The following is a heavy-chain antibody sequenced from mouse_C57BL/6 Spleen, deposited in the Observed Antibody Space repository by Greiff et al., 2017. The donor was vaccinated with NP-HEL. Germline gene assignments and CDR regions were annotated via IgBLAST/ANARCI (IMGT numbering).Heavy chain of an antibody. Sequence: DVKLVESGGGLVKPGGSLKLSCAASGFTFSSYAMSWVRQTPEKRLEWVATISDGGRYTYYPDNVKGRFPISRDNAKNNLYLQMSHLKSEGTAMYDCARSLLLLRFYWYFDVWGTGTTVTVSS. J-gene: IGHJ1*03. CDR1: GFTFSSYA. CDR3: ARSLLLLRFYWYFDV. D-gene: IGHD1-1*01. CDR2: ISDGGRYT. V-gene: IGHV5-4*03.